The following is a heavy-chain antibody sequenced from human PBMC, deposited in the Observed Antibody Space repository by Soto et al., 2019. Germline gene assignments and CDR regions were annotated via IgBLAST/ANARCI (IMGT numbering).Heavy chain of an antibody. V-gene: IGHV1-3*01. CDR3: ASQRDKTKPGGAKTLYYYYMDV. J-gene: IGHJ6*03. CDR1: GYTFTSYA. CDR2: INAGNGNT. Sequence: GASVKVSCKASGYTFTSYAMHWVRQAPGQRLEWMGWINAGNGNTKYSQKFQGRVTITRDTSASTAYMELSSLRSEGTAVYYCASQRDKTKPGGAKTLYYYYMDVWGKGTTVTVSS. D-gene: IGHD2-8*02.